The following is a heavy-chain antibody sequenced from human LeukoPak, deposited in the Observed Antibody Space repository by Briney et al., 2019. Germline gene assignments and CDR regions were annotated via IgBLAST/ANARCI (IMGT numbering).Heavy chain of an antibody. V-gene: IGHV3-23*01. D-gene: IGHD3-10*01. J-gene: IGHJ5*02. CDR2: ISGSGGST. CDR1: GFTFSSYG. Sequence: GGSLRLSCAASGFTFSSYGMSWVRQAPGKGLEWVSAISGSGGSTYYADSVKGRFTISRDNSKNTLYLQMNSLRAEDTAVYYCARDYRSGSRNWFDPWGQGTLVTVSS. CDR3: ARDYRSGSRNWFDP.